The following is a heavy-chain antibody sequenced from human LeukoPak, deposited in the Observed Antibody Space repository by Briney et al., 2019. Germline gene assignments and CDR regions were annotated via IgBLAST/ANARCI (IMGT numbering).Heavy chain of an antibody. V-gene: IGHV3-66*01. J-gene: IGHJ4*02. CDR2: IYSGGST. D-gene: IGHD3-22*01. CDR1: RFTVSNNY. CDR3: SSGYFYDSIAYSFDF. Sequence: GGSLRLSCAASRFTVSNNYMSWVRQAPGKGLEGVSVIYSGGSTSYTDSVKGRFSISRDNSKNTVYLQMNNLRAEDTAVYYCSSGYFYDSIAYSFDFWGQGTLVTVSS.